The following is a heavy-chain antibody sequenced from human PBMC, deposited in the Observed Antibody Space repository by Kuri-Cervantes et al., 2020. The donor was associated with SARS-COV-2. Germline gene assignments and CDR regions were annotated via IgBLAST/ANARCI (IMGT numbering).Heavy chain of an antibody. CDR2: ISYDGSNK. Sequence: GESLKISCAASGFTFSSYAMHWVRQAPGKGLKWVALISYDGSNKFYADSVKGRFTISRDNSKNTLYLQMNSLRAEDTAVYYCAKDQHGIVVVVAAIDYWGQGTLVTVSS. D-gene: IGHD2-15*01. CDR3: AKDQHGIVVVVAAIDY. V-gene: IGHV3-30*04. CDR1: GFTFSSYA. J-gene: IGHJ4*02.